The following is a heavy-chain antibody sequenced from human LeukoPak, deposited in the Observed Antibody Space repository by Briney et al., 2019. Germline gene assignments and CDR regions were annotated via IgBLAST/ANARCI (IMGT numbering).Heavy chain of an antibody. V-gene: IGHV4-34*01. Sequence: KTSETLSLTCAVYGGSFSGYYWSWIRQPPGKGLEWIGEINHSGSTNYNPSLKSRVTISVLTSKNRFSLKLSSVTAADTAVYYCATLTGGDDAFDIWGQGTMVTVSS. J-gene: IGHJ3*02. CDR2: INHSGST. D-gene: IGHD4-23*01. CDR3: ATLTGGDDAFDI. CDR1: GGSFSGYY.